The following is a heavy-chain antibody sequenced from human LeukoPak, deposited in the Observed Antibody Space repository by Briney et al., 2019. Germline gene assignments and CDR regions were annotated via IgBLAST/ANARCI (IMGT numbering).Heavy chain of an antibody. Sequence: SETLSLTCTVSGGSMDTYYWSWIRQPPGKGLEWIGYIYYTGSVHYNPSLKSQVTISLDTPKNQFSLRLTSVTAADTAIYFCAGDMGATTVDYWGQGVLVTVSS. J-gene: IGHJ4*02. CDR1: GGSMDTYY. CDR3: AGDMGATTVDY. V-gene: IGHV4-59*08. D-gene: IGHD1-26*01. CDR2: IYYTGSV.